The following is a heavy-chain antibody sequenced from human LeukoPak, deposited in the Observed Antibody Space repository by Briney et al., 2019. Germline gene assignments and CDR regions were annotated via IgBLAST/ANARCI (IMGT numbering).Heavy chain of an antibody. Sequence: ASVKVSCKASGYTFTSYYMHWVRQAPGQGLEWMGIINPSGGSTSYAQKFQGRGTMTRDTSTSTVYMELSSLRSEDTAVYYCARVGSVPGENLGNYEFYMDVWGKGNTGTVSS. J-gene: IGHJ6*03. CDR1: GYTFTSYY. V-gene: IGHV1-46*01. CDR3: ARVGSVPGENLGNYEFYMDV. CDR2: INPSGGST. D-gene: IGHD3-10*01.